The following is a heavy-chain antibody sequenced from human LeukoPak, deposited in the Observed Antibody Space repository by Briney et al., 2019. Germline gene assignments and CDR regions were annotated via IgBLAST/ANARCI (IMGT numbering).Heavy chain of an antibody. CDR2: ISSSGSTI. Sequence: QPGGSLRLSCAASGFTFSSYEMNWVRQAPGKGLEWVSYISSSGSTIYYADSVKGRFTISRDNAKNSLYLQMNSLRAEDTAVYYCARDFPSPDCSSTSCHHAFDIWGQGTMVTVSS. V-gene: IGHV3-48*03. D-gene: IGHD2-2*01. CDR3: ARDFPSPDCSSTSCHHAFDI. J-gene: IGHJ3*02. CDR1: GFTFSSYE.